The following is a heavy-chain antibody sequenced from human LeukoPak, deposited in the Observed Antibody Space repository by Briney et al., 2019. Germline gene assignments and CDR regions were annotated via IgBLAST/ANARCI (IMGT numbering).Heavy chain of an antibody. V-gene: IGHV3-7*01. CDR2: IKEDGSEK. Sequence: GGSLRLSCAVSGFTFSSYWMNWVRQAPGKGLEWVANIKEDGSEKNYVDSVKGRFTISRDNAKNSVYLQMNSLRAEDTAVYYCARVRYRDVWGKGTTVTVSS. J-gene: IGHJ6*03. CDR3: ARVRYRDV. CDR1: GFTFSSYW.